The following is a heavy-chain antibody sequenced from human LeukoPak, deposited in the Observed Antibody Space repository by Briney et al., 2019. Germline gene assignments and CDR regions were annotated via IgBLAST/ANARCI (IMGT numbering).Heavy chain of an antibody. D-gene: IGHD3-22*01. CDR1: GFTFSSYS. CDR2: ISSSSSTI. V-gene: IGHV3-48*04. Sequence: GGSLRLSCAASGFTFSSYSMNWVRQAPGKGLEWVSYISSSSSTIYYADSVKGRFTISRDNSKNTLYLQMNSLRAEDTAVYYCARLYYYDSSGYYPIPAAFDIWGRGTMVTVSS. CDR3: ARLYYYDSSGYYPIPAAFDI. J-gene: IGHJ3*02.